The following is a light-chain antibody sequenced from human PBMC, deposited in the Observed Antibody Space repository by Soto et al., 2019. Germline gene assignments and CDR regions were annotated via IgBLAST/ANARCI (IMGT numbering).Light chain of an antibody. J-gene: IGKJ1*01. CDR1: QNIDKW. V-gene: IGKV1-5*01. CDR3: QQYNTYQGT. CDR2: DAS. Sequence: DIQMTQSPSTQSASVGDRVSITCRASQNIDKWLAWYQQKPQKAPKLLIFDASTLESGVPSRFSGSGSGTEFTRTISSLQPDDFATYYCQQYNTYQGTFGPGTKVEIK.